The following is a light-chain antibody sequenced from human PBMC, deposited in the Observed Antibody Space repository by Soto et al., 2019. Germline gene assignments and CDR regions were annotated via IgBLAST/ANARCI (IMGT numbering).Light chain of an antibody. Sequence: QVTQSPSSLSASVGDRVTITCRASQTISSKLNWYQQKPGKVPKLLIYKASTLDSGVPSRFSGSGSGTDFTLTISCLQSEDLATYYSQLYYSFPQTFGQGTKVDIK. J-gene: IGKJ1*01. CDR2: KAS. CDR3: QLYYSFPQT. CDR1: QTISSK. V-gene: IGKV1-13*02.